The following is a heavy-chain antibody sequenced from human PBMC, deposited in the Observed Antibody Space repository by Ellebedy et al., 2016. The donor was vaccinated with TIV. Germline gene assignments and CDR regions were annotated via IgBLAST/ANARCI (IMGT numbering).Heavy chain of an antibody. D-gene: IGHD3-22*01. V-gene: IGHV1-18*01. CDR1: GGTFSSYA. CDR3: ARGSHHYDSSGYLN. CDR2: ISVYNEDT. J-gene: IGHJ4*02. Sequence: ASVKVSXXASGGTFSSYAISWVRQAPGQGLEWVGWISVYNEDTRNAQKFQGRVSLTTDTSTSTAYMELRSLTSDDTAVYYCARGSHHYDSSGYLNWGQGTLVTVSS.